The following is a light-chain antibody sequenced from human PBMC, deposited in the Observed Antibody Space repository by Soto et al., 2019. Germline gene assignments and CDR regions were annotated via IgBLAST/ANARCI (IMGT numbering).Light chain of an antibody. Sequence: DIQMTQSPSTLSASVGDRVTIRCRASQNIRSLLAWYQQKPGKAPKVLIYDASSLGSGVPSRFSGSGSGTEFTLTISSLQPDDFATYFCQQYQTYATFGQGTRLEI. CDR1: QNIRSL. CDR2: DAS. J-gene: IGKJ5*01. CDR3: QQYQTYAT. V-gene: IGKV1-5*01.